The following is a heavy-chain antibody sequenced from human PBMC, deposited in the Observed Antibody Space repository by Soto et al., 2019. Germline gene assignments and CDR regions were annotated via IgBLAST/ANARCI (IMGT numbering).Heavy chain of an antibody. V-gene: IGHV3-66*01. D-gene: IGHD3-22*01. Sequence: EVQVVESGGGLVQPGGSLRLSCAASGFAVGSNFMSWVRQAPGKGPQWVSLIYAGGSTYYADSVKGRFTISRDKSKNTLFLQMNSLRAEDTAVYYCARGARMGYYDSSGYCFAPWGQGTLVTVSS. CDR3: ARGARMGYYDSSGYCFAP. CDR1: GFAVGSNF. J-gene: IGHJ5*02. CDR2: IYAGGST.